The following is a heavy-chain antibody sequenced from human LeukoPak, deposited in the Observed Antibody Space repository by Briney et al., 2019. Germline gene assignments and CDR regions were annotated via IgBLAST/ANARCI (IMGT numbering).Heavy chain of an antibody. Sequence: SETLSLTCTVSVGSISSYYWHWIRQPPGKGLEWIGSIYYSGSTDYSPSLKSRLTISVDTSKNQFSLYLSSVTAADTAHYYCARSSYYYDSFDSWGQGTLVTVSS. D-gene: IGHD3-22*01. CDR1: VGSISSYY. V-gene: IGHV4-59*08. CDR2: IYYSGST. J-gene: IGHJ4*02. CDR3: ARSSYYYDSFDS.